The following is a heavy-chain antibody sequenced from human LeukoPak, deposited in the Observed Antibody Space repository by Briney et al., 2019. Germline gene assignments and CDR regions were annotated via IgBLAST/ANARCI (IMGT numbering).Heavy chain of an antibody. CDR2: LSENERVA. CDR3: ARLSGNPTRPTAPDY. CDR1: GFIFSGYD. Sequence: RSGGSLRLSCEASGFIFSGYDMSWFRQAPGKGLEYVSSLSENERVAFFANSVKGRFTVSRDDSKSTLYLQMGSLTTEDTAVYYCARLSGNPTRPTAPDYWGQGTLVTVSS. D-gene: IGHD1-1*01. V-gene: IGHV3-64*01. J-gene: IGHJ4*02.